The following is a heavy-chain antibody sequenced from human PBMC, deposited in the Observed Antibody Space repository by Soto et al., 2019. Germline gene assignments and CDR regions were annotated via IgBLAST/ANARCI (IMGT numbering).Heavy chain of an antibody. D-gene: IGHD4-17*01. J-gene: IGHJ4*02. Sequence: SETLSLTCTVSGGSISSYYWSWIRQPPGNGLECIGYIYHSGSTYYNPSLKSRVTISLYRSKKQFSLKLSSVTAAETAVYYCARGMTTVTTLDYWGQGTLVTVSS. CDR3: ARGMTTVTTLDY. CDR2: IYHSGST. CDR1: GGSISSYY. V-gene: IGHV4-59*12.